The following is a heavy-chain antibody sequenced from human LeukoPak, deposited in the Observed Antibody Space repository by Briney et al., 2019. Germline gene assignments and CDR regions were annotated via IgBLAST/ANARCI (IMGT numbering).Heavy chain of an antibody. Sequence: GASVTVSCKASGYTFTSYDINWVRQATGQGLEWMGRIIPILGIANYAQKFQGRVTITADKSTSTAYMELSSLRSEDTAVYYCARGNYDFWSGHRYWGQGTLVTVSS. CDR1: GYTFTSYD. CDR3: ARGNYDFWSGHRY. V-gene: IGHV1-69*04. CDR2: IIPILGIA. D-gene: IGHD3-3*01. J-gene: IGHJ4*02.